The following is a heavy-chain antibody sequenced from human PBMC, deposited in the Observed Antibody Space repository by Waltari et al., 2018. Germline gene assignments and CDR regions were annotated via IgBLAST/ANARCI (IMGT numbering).Heavy chain of an antibody. D-gene: IGHD6-19*01. J-gene: IGHJ4*02. CDR1: GGSISSSSYY. CDR2: IYYSGRT. CDR3: ARDSSSGPSFDY. Sequence: QLQLQESGPGLVKPSETLSLTCTVSGGSISSSSYYWGWIRQPPGKGLEWIGSIYYSGRTYYNPSLKSRVTISVDTSKNQFSLKLSSVTAADTAVYYCARDSSSGPSFDYWGQGTLVTVSS. V-gene: IGHV4-39*02.